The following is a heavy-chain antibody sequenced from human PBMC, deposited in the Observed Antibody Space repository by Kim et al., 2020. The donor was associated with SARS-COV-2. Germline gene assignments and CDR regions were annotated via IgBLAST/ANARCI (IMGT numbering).Heavy chain of an antibody. CDR1: GFSFTTFG. CDR2: ISHDGTKK. J-gene: IGHJ4*02. D-gene: IGHD6-19*01. CDR3: TRDLSTEITGWNY. Sequence: GESLRLSCATSGFSFTTFGMHWVRPAPGKGLEWVAVISHDGTKKHYAESVQGRFTVSRDNSKSTLYLQLNNLRRDDTAFYYCTRDLSTEITGWNYWGQETLVTVSS. V-gene: IGHV3-30*03.